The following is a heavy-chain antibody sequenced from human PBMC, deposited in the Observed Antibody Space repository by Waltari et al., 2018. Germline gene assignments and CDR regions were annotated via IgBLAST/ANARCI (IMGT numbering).Heavy chain of an antibody. J-gene: IGHJ4*02. V-gene: IGHV1-18*04. D-gene: IGHD2-2*01. CDR1: GYHFTING. CDR3: ARGLGSTADFNTADFDY. Sequence: QVQLVQSGAEVKKPGASVKVSCKAPGYHFTINGIRWGRQAPGQGLQWRGWISAYNGNTNYAREFQGRVTMTIDTSTSTAYMELRSLRSDDTAVYYCARGLGSTADFNTADFDYWGQGTLVTVSS. CDR2: ISAYNGNT.